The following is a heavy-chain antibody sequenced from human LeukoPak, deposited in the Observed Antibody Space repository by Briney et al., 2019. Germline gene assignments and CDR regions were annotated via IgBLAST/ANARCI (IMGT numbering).Heavy chain of an antibody. D-gene: IGHD5-12*01. Sequence: ASVKVSCKASGYTFTGYYMHWVRQAPGQGLEWMGWINPNSGGTNYAQKFQGRVTMTRDTSISTAYMELRSLRSDDTAVYYCARVATMMIWFDPWGQGTLVTVSS. V-gene: IGHV1-2*02. CDR1: GYTFTGYY. CDR2: INPNSGGT. J-gene: IGHJ5*02. CDR3: ARVATMMIWFDP.